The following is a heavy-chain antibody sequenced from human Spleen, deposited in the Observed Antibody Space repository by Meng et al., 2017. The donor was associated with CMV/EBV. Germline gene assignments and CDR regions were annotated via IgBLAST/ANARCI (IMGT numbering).Heavy chain of an antibody. CDR1: GGSFSGYD. CDR3: ARARRSGYYYYFDY. V-gene: IGHV4-34*01. D-gene: IGHD3-22*01. Sequence: QVLLQQWGAGLLKPSEPLPLTCAVYGGSFSGYDWSWIRQPPGKGLEWIGEINHSGSTNYNPSLKSRVTISVDTSKNQFSLKLSSVTAADTAVYYCARARRSGYYYYFDYWGQGTLVTVSS. CDR2: INHSGST. J-gene: IGHJ4*02.